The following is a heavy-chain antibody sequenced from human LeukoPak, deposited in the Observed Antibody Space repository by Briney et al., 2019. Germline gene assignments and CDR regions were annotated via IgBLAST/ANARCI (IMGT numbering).Heavy chain of an antibody. CDR2: ISAYNGNT. D-gene: IGHD1-26*01. J-gene: IGHJ4*02. V-gene: IGHV1-18*01. CDR1: GYTFTSYG. Sequence: ASVKVSCKASGYTFTSYGISWVRQAPGQGLEWMGWISAYNGNTNYAQKLQGRVTMTTDTSTSTAYMELRSLRSDDTAVYYCARVNSGSYFILEIGYWGQGTLVTVSS. CDR3: ARVNSGSYFILEIGY.